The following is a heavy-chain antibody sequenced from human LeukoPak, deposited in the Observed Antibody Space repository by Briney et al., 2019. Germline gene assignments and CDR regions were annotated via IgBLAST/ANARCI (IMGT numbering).Heavy chain of an antibody. V-gene: IGHV4-34*01. CDR1: GGSFSGYY. CDR2: INHSGST. D-gene: IGHD3-9*01. Sequence: SETLSLTCAVYGGSFSGYYWSWIRQPPGKGLEWIGEINHSGSTNYNPSLKSRVTISVDTSKNQFSLKLSSVTAADTAVYYCAREILRYFDWFLDYWGQGTLVTVSS. J-gene: IGHJ4*02. CDR3: AREILRYFDWFLDY.